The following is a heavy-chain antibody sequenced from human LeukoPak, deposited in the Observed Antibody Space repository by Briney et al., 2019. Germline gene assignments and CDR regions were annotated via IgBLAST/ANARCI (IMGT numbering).Heavy chain of an antibody. CDR1: GGSLSSGGYS. J-gene: IGHJ4*02. CDR3: ARGDSSGYYRYFDY. CDR2: IYHSGST. V-gene: IGHV4-30-2*01. Sequence: SETLSLTCAVSGGSLSSGGYSWSWIRQPPGKGLEWIGYIYHSGSTYYNPSLKSRVTISVDRSKNQFSLKLSSVTAADTAVYYCARGDSSGYYRYFDYWGRGTLVTVSS. D-gene: IGHD3-22*01.